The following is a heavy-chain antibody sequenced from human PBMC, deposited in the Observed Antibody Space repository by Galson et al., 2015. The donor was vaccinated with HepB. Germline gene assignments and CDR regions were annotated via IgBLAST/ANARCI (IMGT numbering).Heavy chain of an antibody. V-gene: IGHV3-30*04. CDR3: AKDGRVRQWLVPLDY. CDR2: ISHDGSKK. CDR1: GFTFSTYA. Sequence: SLRLSCAASGFTFSTYAMHWVRQAPGKGLEWVAVISHDGSKKFYADSVKGRFTIFRDNSKNTLDVQMDSLRADDTALYFWAKDGRVRQWLVPLDYWGQGTLVIVSS. J-gene: IGHJ4*02. D-gene: IGHD6-19*01.